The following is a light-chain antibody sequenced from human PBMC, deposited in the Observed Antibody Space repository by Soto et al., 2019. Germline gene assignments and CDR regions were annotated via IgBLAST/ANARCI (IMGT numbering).Light chain of an antibody. CDR2: AAS. CDR1: QGISTY. Sequence: DIQMTQSPSSLSASVGDRVTITCRASQGISTYLNWYQQKPGKAPKVLIYAASSLQSGVPSRFSGSGPETDFTLTISSLQPEDFATYSCQQSNSITWTFGQGTKVDIK. CDR3: QQSNSITWT. J-gene: IGKJ1*01. V-gene: IGKV1-39*01.